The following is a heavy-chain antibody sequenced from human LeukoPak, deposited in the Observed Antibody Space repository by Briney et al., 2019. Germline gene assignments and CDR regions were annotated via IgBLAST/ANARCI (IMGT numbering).Heavy chain of an antibody. CDR2: ISGSGGST. V-gene: IGHV3-23*01. D-gene: IGHD6-13*01. J-gene: IGHJ4*02. CDR3: ANDIAAAGKY. CDR1: GFTFSSYA. Sequence: PGGSLRLSCAASGFTFSSYAMSWVRQAPGKGLEWVSAISGSGGSTYYADSVKGRFTISRDNSKNTLYLRMNSLRAEDTAVYYCANDIAAAGKYWGQGTLVTVSS.